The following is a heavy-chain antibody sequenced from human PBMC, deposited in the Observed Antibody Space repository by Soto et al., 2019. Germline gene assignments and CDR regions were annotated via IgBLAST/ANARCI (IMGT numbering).Heavy chain of an antibody. D-gene: IGHD3-16*01. CDR3: ARHNGPLYVGYYYDMDV. J-gene: IGHJ6*02. CDR2: INHSGRT. CDR1: GGSFSGYY. Sequence: SETLSLTCAVYGGSFSGYYWSWIRQPPGKGLEWIGEINHSGRTNYNPSLRSRVTISIDTSKNQFSLKLSSVTAADTAVYYCARHNGPLYVGYYYDMDVWGQGTTVTVSS. V-gene: IGHV4-34*01.